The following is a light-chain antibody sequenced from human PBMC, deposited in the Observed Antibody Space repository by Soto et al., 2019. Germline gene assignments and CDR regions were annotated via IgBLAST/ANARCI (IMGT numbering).Light chain of an antibody. V-gene: IGLV1-47*01. CDR2: RNN. J-gene: IGLJ2*01. Sequence: QSALTQPPSASGTPGQRVTISCSGSSSNIGSNYVFWYQQLPGAAPALLIYRNNQRPSGVSDRFSGSKSGTSASLAISGLQVDDEADYYCASWDNDLNGPIFGGGTKLTVL. CDR1: SSNIGSNY. CDR3: ASWDNDLNGPI.